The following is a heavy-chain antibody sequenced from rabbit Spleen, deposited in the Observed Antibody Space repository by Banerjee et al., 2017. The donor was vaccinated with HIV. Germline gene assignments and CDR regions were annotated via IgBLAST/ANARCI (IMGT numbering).Heavy chain of an antibody. CDR2: IYTGNDKT. CDR1: GIDFSRYYD. D-gene: IGHD1-1*01. J-gene: IGHJ4*01. Sequence: QQQLEESGGGLVKPGGTLTLTCKASGIDFSRYYDMCWVRQAPGKGLEWIGCIYTGNDKTYYASWAKGRFTISKTSSTTVTLQMTSLTAADTATYFCARTSSTTYWYFTLWGPGTLVTVS. CDR3: ARTSSTTYWYFTL. V-gene: IGHV1S45*01.